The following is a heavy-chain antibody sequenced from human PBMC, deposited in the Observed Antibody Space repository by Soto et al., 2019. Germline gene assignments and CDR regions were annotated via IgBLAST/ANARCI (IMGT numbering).Heavy chain of an antibody. V-gene: IGHV2-5*02. J-gene: IGHJ4*02. Sequence: QITLKESGPTLVKPTQTLTLTCTFSGFSLSTSGVGVGWLRQPPGKALEWLAIIYWDDDERYSSSLRSRLTLNKDTHKNKVVLTMTNMDPVDTVTYDSAHILPGSPLHYRGQGTLVTVFS. CDR2: IYWDDDE. D-gene: IGHD3-10*01. CDR3: AHILPGSPLHY. CDR1: GFSLSTSGVG.